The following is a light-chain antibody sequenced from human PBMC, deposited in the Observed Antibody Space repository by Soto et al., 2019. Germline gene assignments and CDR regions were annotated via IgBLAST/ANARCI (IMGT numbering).Light chain of an antibody. J-gene: IGKJ2*01. V-gene: IGKV3-15*01. CDR2: GAS. CDR3: HQYNDWLRYT. Sequence: EILMTQSPGTLSVSPGERATLSCRASQIIRSNLAWYQQKPGQAPRLLIYGASTRATGIPARFSCSGSGTEFTLTISSLQYEDFAVYFCHQYNDWLRYTFGQGTKLDIK. CDR1: QIIRSN.